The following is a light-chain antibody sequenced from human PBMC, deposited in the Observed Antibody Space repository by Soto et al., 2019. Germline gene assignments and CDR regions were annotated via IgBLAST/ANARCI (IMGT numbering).Light chain of an antibody. V-gene: IGKV3-11*01. CDR2: DVS. J-gene: IGKJ5*01. CDR3: QQRSNWPPIT. Sequence: EIVLTQSPATLSLSPGERATLSCRASQSIMSFSAWYQQKPGQAPRLLVYDVSNRATGIPARFSGSGFGTDFTLTISSLEPEDAAVYYCQQRSNWPPITFGQGTRLEIK. CDR1: QSIMSF.